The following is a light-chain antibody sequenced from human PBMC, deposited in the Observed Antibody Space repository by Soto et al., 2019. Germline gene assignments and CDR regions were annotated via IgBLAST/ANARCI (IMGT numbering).Light chain of an antibody. Sequence: EIVLTHSPGTLSLSPWERAALACSASQSVSSSYLAWYQQKPGQPPRLLIYGASSRATGIPDRFSGSGSGTDFTLTISRLEPEDFAVFYCQHYDSLPITFGQGTRLEIK. CDR1: QSVSSSY. V-gene: IGKV3-20*01. CDR2: GAS. J-gene: IGKJ5*01. CDR3: QHYDSLPIT.